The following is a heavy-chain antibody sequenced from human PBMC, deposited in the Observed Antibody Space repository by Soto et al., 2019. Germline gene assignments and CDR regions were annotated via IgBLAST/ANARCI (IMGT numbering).Heavy chain of an antibody. CDR1: GFTFSSYG. V-gene: IGHV3-33*01. CDR2: IWYDGSNK. D-gene: IGHD5-18*01. Sequence: QVQLVESGGGVVQPGRSLRLSCAASGFTFSSYGMHWVRQAPGKGLEWVAVIWYDGSNKYYADSVKGRFTISRDNSKNTLYLQMNSLRAEDTAVYYCARDSTGIQRWYIDYWGKGTLVTVSS. J-gene: IGHJ4*02. CDR3: ARDSTGIQRWYIDY.